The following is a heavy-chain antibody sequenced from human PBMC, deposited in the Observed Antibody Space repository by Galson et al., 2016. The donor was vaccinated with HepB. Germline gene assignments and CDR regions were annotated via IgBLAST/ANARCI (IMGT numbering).Heavy chain of an antibody. V-gene: IGHV3-30*18. D-gene: IGHD3-10*01. CDR1: GFTFRSYG. CDR2: MLHDESNN. J-gene: IGHJ5*01. CDR3: AKYLPGGGWFDS. Sequence: SLRLSCATSGFTFRSYGMHWVRQAPGKGLEWVAIMLHDESNNYYADSVKGRFTTSRDNSKNTLFLQMNSLRVEDTAVYYCAKYLPGGGWFDSWGQGTLVTVSS.